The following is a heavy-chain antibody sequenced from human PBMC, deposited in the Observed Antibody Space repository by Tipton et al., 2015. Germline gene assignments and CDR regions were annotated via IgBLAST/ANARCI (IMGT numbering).Heavy chain of an antibody. CDR2: ISSSSRYI. Sequence: SLRLSCAASGFTFSGYSMNWVRQAPGMGLEWVSSISSSSRYIYYADSVKGRFTISRDNAKSSLYLQMNSLRAEDTAVYYCARYRIAAAVWNYYYGMDVWGPGTTVTVSS. D-gene: IGHD6-13*01. CDR3: ARYRIAAAVWNYYYGMDV. CDR1: GFTFSGYS. J-gene: IGHJ6*02. V-gene: IGHV3-21*01.